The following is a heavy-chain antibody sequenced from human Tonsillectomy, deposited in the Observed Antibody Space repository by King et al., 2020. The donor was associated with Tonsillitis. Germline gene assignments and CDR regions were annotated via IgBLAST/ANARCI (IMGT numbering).Heavy chain of an antibody. CDR1: GFTFSSYS. V-gene: IGHV3-21*01. J-gene: IGHJ4*02. CDR2: ISSSSSYT. D-gene: IGHD3-22*01. CDR3: ARDPSTTYYYDSSGQYYFDY. Sequence: VQLVESGGGLVKPGGSLRLSCAASGFTFSSYSMNWVRQAPGKGREWVASISSSSSYTYYADSVRGRFTISRDNAKNSLYLQMNSLRAEDTAVYYCARDPSTTYYYDSSGQYYFDYWGQGTLVTVSS.